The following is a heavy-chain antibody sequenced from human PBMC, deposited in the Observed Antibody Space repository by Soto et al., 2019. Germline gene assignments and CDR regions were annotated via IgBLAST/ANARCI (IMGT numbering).Heavy chain of an antibody. CDR2: TYYRSKWYN. J-gene: IGHJ4*02. V-gene: IGHV6-1*01. D-gene: IGHD6-13*01. CDR1: GDSVSSNSAA. Sequence: SQTLALPGGISGDSVSSNSAACNYIRQSPSRGLELLGRTYYRSKWYNDYAVSVKSRITINPDTSKNQFSLQLNSVTPEDTAVYYCARERGSSPFDYWGQGTLVTVSS. CDR3: ARERGSSPFDY.